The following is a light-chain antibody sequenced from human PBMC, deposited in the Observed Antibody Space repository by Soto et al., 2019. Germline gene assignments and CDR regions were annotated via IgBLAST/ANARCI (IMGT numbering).Light chain of an antibody. CDR1: SGDVGGYNL. Sequence: QSVLTQPASVSGSPGQSITIPCTGTSGDVGGYNLVSWYQQHPGKAPKLMIYEVTERPSGVSNRFSGSKSGNTASLTISGLQSDDEADYYCCSYAGNSEVFGTGTKLTVL. CDR3: CSYAGNSEV. J-gene: IGLJ1*01. CDR2: EVT. V-gene: IGLV2-23*02.